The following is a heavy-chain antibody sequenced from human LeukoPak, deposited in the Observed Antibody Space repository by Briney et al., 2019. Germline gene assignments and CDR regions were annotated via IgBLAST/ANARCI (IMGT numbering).Heavy chain of an antibody. CDR1: GDSVSSNSAA. V-gene: IGHV6-1*01. J-gene: IGHJ4*02. CDR2: TYYRSKWYN. D-gene: IGHD6-19*01. CDR3: ARARYSSGWYGL. Sequence: SQTLSLTCAISGDSVSSNSAAWNWIRQSPSRGLEWLGRTYYRSKWYNDYAVSVKSRITINPDTSKSQFSLQLNSVTAADTAVYYCARARYSSGWYGLWGQGTLVTVSS.